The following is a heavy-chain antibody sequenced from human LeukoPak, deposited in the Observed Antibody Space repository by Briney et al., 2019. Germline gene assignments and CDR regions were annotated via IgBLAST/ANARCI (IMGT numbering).Heavy chain of an antibody. Sequence: GGSLRLSCAASGFTFSSFWMSWVRQAPGKGLEWVANIKQDGSEKYYVDSVKGRFTISRDNAKNSLYLQMNSLRAEDTAVYYCARVIWRMTTVTLDAFDIWGQGTMVTVSS. V-gene: IGHV3-7*01. J-gene: IGHJ3*02. CDR2: IKQDGSEK. CDR1: GFTFSSFW. CDR3: ARVIWRMTTVTLDAFDI. D-gene: IGHD4-17*01.